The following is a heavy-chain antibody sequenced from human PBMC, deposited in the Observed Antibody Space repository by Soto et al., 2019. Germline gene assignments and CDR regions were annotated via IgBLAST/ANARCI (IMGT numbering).Heavy chain of an antibody. CDR3: ARHTESNSYNG. V-gene: IGHV1-18*01. J-gene: IGHJ4*02. CDR2: IRPDNGNR. D-gene: IGHD1-20*01. CDR1: GYTFSTSG. Sequence: ASVKVSCKTSGYTFSTSGISWVRQAPGQGLEWVGWIRPDNGNRKSAQRLQGRVNLTTDTSASTAYMELRSLTSDDTAMYYCARHTESNSYNGWGQGTLVTVSS.